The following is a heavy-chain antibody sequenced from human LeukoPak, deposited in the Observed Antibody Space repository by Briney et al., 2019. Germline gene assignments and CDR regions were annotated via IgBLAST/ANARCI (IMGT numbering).Heavy chain of an antibody. V-gene: IGHV3-30*01. CDR2: ISYDGSNK. J-gene: IGHJ4*02. CDR1: GFTFSSYA. CDR3: ARGFQYCSGGSCYPYYFDY. Sequence: GGSLRLSCAASGFTFSSYAMHWVRQAPGKGLEWVAFISYDGSNKYYADSVKGRFTISRDNSKNTLYLQMNSLRAEDTAEYYCARGFQYCSGGSCYPYYFDYWGQGTLVIVSS. D-gene: IGHD2-15*01.